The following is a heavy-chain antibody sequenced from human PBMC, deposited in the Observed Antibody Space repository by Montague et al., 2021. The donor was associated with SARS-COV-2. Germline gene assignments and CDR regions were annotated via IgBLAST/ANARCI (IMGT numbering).Heavy chain of an antibody. CDR1: GGSLSGYY. J-gene: IGHJ6*02. CDR2: INHSENT. CDR3: ASGIYPSGSYYNRYYYGFNI. D-gene: IGHD3-10*01. Sequence: SETLSLTCAVYGGSLSGYYWSWIRKPQEKGMEWIGEINHSENTKYNQYLKSTVTISIDTSKNQFSLKMTSLTAADTATYYCASGIYPSGSYYNRYYYGFNIWGPGTTVIVSS. V-gene: IGHV4-34*01.